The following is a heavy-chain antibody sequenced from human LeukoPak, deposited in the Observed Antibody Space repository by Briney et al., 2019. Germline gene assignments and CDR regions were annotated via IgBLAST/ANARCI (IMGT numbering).Heavy chain of an antibody. CDR3: ARGEMATPTPFFDY. CDR1: GFTFDDYG. V-gene: IGHV3-20*04. CDR2: INWNGGST. D-gene: IGHD5-24*01. Sequence: PGGSLRLSCAASGFTFDDYGMSWVRQAPGKGLEWVSGINWNGGSTGYADSVKGRFTISRDNAKNSLYLQMNSLRAEDTALYYCARGEMATPTPFFDYWGQGTVVTVSS. J-gene: IGHJ4*02.